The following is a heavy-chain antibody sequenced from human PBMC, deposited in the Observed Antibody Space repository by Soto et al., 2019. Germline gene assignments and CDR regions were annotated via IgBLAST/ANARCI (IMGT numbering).Heavy chain of an antibody. CDR2: ISAYNGNT. Sequence: ASVKVSCKASGYTFTSYGISWVRQAPGQGLEWMGWISAYNGNTNYAQKLQGRVTMTTDTSTSTAYMELRSLRSDDTAVYYCARVEITIFGVVRYLQFDPWGQGTLVTVS. V-gene: IGHV1-18*01. J-gene: IGHJ5*02. CDR3: ARVEITIFGVVRYLQFDP. D-gene: IGHD3-3*01. CDR1: GYTFTSYG.